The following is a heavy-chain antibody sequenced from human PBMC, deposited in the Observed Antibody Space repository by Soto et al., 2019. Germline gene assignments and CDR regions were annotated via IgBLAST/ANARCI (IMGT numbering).Heavy chain of an antibody. Sequence: TLSLTCTVSGGSISSGGYYWSWIRQHPGKGLEWIGYIYYSGSTYYNPSLKSRVTISVDTSKNQFSLKLSSTSAADTAVYYCARGGYSGSYRPGYYFDYWGQGTLVTVSS. CDR1: GGSISSGGYY. D-gene: IGHD1-26*01. CDR3: ARGGYSGSYRPGYYFDY. J-gene: IGHJ4*02. V-gene: IGHV4-31*03. CDR2: IYYSGST.